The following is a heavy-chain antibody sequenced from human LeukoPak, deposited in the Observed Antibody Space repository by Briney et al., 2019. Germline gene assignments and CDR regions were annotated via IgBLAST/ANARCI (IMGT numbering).Heavy chain of an antibody. CDR3: AKSPWFSYYDSSGSFDY. CDR2: ISGSGGST. D-gene: IGHD3-22*01. Sequence: GGSLRLSCAASGFTFSSYAMSWVRQAPGKGLKWVSVISGSGGSTYYADSVKGRFTISRDNSKNTLYLQMNSLRAEDTAVYYCAKSPWFSYYDSSGSFDYWGQGTLVTVSS. V-gene: IGHV3-23*01. J-gene: IGHJ4*02. CDR1: GFTFSSYA.